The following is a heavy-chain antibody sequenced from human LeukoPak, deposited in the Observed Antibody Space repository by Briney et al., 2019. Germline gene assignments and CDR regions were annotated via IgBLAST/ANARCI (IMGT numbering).Heavy chain of an antibody. CDR1: GFTFSSYE. J-gene: IGHJ5*02. CDR2: ISSSGSTI. CDR3: AREVQVYYYGSGSYSWFDP. V-gene: IGHV3-48*03. Sequence: PGGSLRLSCAASGFTFSSYEMNWVRQAPGKGLEGGSYISSSGSTIYYADSVKGRFTISRDNAKNSLYLQMNSLRAEDTAVYYCAREVQVYYYGSGSYSWFDPWGQGTLVTVSS. D-gene: IGHD3-10*01.